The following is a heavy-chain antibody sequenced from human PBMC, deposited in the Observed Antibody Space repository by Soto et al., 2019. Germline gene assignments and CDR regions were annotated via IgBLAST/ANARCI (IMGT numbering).Heavy chain of an antibody. Sequence: QVQLVQSGAEVKKPGSSVKVSCKASGGTFSSYAISWVGQAPGQGLEWMGGIIPIFGTANYGQKFQGRVTITADESTRTAYMELSSLRSEDTAVYYCARDLRYYDSSVLFDYWGQGNLVTVSS. CDR1: GGTFSSYA. CDR3: ARDLRYYDSSVLFDY. CDR2: IIPIFGTA. J-gene: IGHJ4*02. V-gene: IGHV1-69*01. D-gene: IGHD3-22*01.